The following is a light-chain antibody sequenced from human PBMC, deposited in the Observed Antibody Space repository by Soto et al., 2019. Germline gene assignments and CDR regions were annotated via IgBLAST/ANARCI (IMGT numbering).Light chain of an antibody. CDR1: SSDVGGYNY. CDR2: DVS. CDR3: SSYPSSSTPYV. Sequence: QSALTQPASVSGSPGQSITLSCTGTSSDVGGYNYVSWYQQHPGKAPKLMIYDVSNRPSGVSNRFSGSKSGNTASLTISGLQADDQAAYYCSSYPSSSTPYVFGTGTKVTVL. V-gene: IGLV2-14*01. J-gene: IGLJ1*01.